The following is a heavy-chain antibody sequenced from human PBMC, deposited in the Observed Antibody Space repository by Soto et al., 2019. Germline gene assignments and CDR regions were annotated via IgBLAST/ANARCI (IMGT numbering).Heavy chain of an antibody. D-gene: IGHD6-13*01. CDR3: ARGGAAAGTGFHYYYYGMDV. J-gene: IGHJ6*02. CDR1: GGSISSYY. V-gene: IGHV4-59*01. CDR2: IYYSGST. Sequence: SETLSLTCTVSGGSISSYYWSWIRQPPGKGLEWIGYIYYSGSTNYNPSLKSRVTISVDTSKNQFSLKLSSVTAADTALYYCARGGAAAGTGFHYYYYGMDVWGQGTTVTV.